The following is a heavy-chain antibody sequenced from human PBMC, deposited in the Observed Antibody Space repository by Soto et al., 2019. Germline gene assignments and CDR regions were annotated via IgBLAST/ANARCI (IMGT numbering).Heavy chain of an antibody. V-gene: IGHV4-39*01. CDR1: GDSMSSSDYY. Sequence: SETLSLTCAVSGDSMSSSDYYWGWIRQPPGKGLEWIGSIYYSGSTYYNPSLQSRVAISVDTSKNQFSLKLKSVTAADTAIYYCARRTVNIRTFYSGLKTHCFDDWGQGTRVTVSS. D-gene: IGHD6-19*01. CDR3: ARRTVNIRTFYSGLKTHCFDD. J-gene: IGHJ4*02. CDR2: IYYSGST.